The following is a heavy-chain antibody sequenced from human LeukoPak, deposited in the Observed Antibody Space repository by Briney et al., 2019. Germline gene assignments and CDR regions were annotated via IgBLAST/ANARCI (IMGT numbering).Heavy chain of an antibody. CDR2: ISYDGSNK. V-gene: IGHV3-30-3*01. CDR1: GFTFSSYA. J-gene: IGHJ3*02. CDR3: ARGRNRSLDDLAYCGGDCYDRAFDI. Sequence: GGSLRLSCAASGFTFSSYAMHWVRQAPGKGLEWVAVISYDGSNKYYADSVKGRFTISRDNSKNTLYLQMNSLRAEDTAVYYCARGRNRSLDDLAYCGGDCYDRAFDIWGQGTMVTVSS. D-gene: IGHD2-21*02.